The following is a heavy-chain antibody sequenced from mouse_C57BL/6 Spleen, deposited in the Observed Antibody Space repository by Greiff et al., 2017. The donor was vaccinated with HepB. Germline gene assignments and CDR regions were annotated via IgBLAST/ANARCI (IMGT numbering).Heavy chain of an antibody. J-gene: IGHJ4*01. CDR2: IYPGSGNT. D-gene: IGHD2-2*01. CDR3: ARGYDDYAMDY. CDR1: GYTFTDYY. V-gene: IGHV1-76*01. Sequence: QVQLKQSGAELVRPGASVKLSCKASGYTFTDYYINWVKQRPGQGLEWIARIYPGSGNTYYNEKFKGKATLTAEKSSSTAYMQLSSLTSEDSAVYCCARGYDDYAMDYWGQGTSVTVSS.